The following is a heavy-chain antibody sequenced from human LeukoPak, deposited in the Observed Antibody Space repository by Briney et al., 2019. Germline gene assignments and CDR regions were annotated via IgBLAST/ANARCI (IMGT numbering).Heavy chain of an antibody. Sequence: GGSLTLSCAASGFTVSSNYMSWVRPAPGKGLEWVSVFYSGGSTYYADSVKGRFTISRDNSKNTLYLQMNSLRAEDTAVYYCARSFYDILIGYYQYFDYWGQGTLVTVST. CDR3: ARSFYDILIGYYQYFDY. J-gene: IGHJ4*02. CDR2: FYSGGST. D-gene: IGHD3-9*01. V-gene: IGHV3-66*01. CDR1: GFTVSSNY.